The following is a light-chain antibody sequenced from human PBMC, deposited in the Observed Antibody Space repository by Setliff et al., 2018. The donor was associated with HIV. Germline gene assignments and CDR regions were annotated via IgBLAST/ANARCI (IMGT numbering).Light chain of an antibody. J-gene: IGLJ1*01. CDR1: SSDLGSYNL. V-gene: IGLV2-23*02. CDR3: CSYAHSSTYV. CDR2: EVT. Sequence: QSVLTQPASVSGSPGQSITISCTGTSSDLGSYNLVSWYQQHPGNAPKLMIYEVTNRPSGVSNRFSGSKSGNTASLTISGLQVEDESDYYCCSYAHSSTYVFGTGTKVTV.